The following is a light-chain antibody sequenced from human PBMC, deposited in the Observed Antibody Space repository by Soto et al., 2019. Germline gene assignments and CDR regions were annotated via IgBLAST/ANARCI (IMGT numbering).Light chain of an antibody. CDR3: QQYNTYSRT. CDR2: KAS. CDR1: QSISNW. J-gene: IGKJ1*01. V-gene: IGKV1-5*03. Sequence: DIQMTQSPSTLSASVGDRVTITCRASQSISNWLAWYQQRPGKAPKLLIYKASSLEGGVPSRFSGSGSGTEFTLTISSLQPDDFATYYCQQYNTYSRTFGQGTKLEMK.